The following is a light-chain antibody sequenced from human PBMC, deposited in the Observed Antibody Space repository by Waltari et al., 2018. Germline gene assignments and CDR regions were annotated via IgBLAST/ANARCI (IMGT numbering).Light chain of an antibody. CDR2: DVA. Sequence: WYQQHPGKAPKRMICDVARWPSGVSNRCSGSKSGNTASLTISGLQAEDEADYYCASYTTTRTVVFGGGTKVTVL. CDR3: ASYTTTRTVV. V-gene: IGLV2-14*04. J-gene: IGLJ2*01.